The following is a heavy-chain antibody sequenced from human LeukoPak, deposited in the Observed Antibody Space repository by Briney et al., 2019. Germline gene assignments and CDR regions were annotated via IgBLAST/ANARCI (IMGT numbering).Heavy chain of an antibody. J-gene: IGHJ4*02. CDR2: ISSSSSTI. D-gene: IGHD5-24*01. V-gene: IGHV3-48*02. CDR3: ARVGLRDGYNPFDY. CDR1: GFTFSSYS. Sequence: GGSLRLSCAASGFTFSSYSMNWVRQAPGKGLEWVSYISSSSSTIYYADSVKGRFTISRDNARNSLYLQMNSLRDEDTAVYYCARVGLRDGYNPFDYWGQGTLVTVSS.